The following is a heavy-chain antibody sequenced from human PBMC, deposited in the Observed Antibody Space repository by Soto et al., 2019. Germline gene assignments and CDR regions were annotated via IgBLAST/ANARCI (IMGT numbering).Heavy chain of an antibody. V-gene: IGHV3-7*01. Sequence: EVQLVESGGGLVQPGGSLRLSCAASGFTFSSYWMSWVRQAPGKGLEWVANIKQDGSEKYYVDSVKGRFTISRDNAKNSLYLQMNRLRAEDTAVYYCARYHDFWSGSYYMDVWGKGTTVTVSS. D-gene: IGHD3-3*01. CDR1: GFTFSSYW. CDR3: ARYHDFWSGSYYMDV. J-gene: IGHJ6*03. CDR2: IKQDGSEK.